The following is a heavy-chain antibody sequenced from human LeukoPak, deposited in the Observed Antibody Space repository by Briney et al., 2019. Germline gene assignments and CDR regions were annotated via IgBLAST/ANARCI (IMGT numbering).Heavy chain of an antibody. CDR2: INPTHGGT. J-gene: IGHJ4*02. CDR3: AIVTTADGN. CDR1: XXXXXXXX. V-gene: IGHV1-2*02. D-gene: IGHD4-17*01. Sequence: ASVKVSCKASXXXXXXXXXXXVXXXXXXXXEWMGWINPTHGGTNFAQKXQGRVTMTRDTSITTAYMELTRLISDDTAMYYCAIVTTADGNWGQGTPLTVSS.